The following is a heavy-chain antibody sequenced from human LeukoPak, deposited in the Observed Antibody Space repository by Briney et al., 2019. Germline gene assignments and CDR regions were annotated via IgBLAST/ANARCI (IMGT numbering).Heavy chain of an antibody. CDR2: IYHSGST. CDR3: ARWSGSVTARNYYYYMDV. D-gene: IGHD6-6*01. V-gene: IGHV4-38-2*02. Sequence: SETLSLTCTVSDYSISNGYYWGWIRQPPGKGLEWIGNIYHSGSTYYNPSLKSRVTISVDTSKNHFSLKLSSVTAADTAVYYCARWSGSVTARNYYYYMDVWGEGTTVTVSS. CDR1: DYSISNGYY. J-gene: IGHJ6*03.